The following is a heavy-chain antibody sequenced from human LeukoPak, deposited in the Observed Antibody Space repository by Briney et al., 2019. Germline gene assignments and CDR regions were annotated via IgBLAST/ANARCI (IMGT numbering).Heavy chain of an antibody. CDR1: GYTFTGYY. CDR2: INPNSGGT. Sequence: ASVKVSCKASGYTFTGYYMHWVRQAPGQGLEWMGWINPNSGGTNYARKFQGRVTMTRDTSISTAYMELSRLRSDDTAVYYCARVFYYGSGSYYDYWGQGTLVTVSS. CDR3: ARVFYYGSGSYYDY. V-gene: IGHV1-2*02. J-gene: IGHJ4*02. D-gene: IGHD3-10*01.